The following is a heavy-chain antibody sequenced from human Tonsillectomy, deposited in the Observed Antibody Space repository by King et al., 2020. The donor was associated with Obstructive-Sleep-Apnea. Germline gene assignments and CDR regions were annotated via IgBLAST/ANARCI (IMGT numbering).Heavy chain of an antibody. J-gene: IGHJ4*02. CDR3: ARAINYYDSSPLDY. CDR1: GGSISSGGYS. CDR2: IYHSGNT. D-gene: IGHD3-22*01. V-gene: IGHV4-30-2*01. Sequence: QLQESGSGLVKPSQTLSLTCAVSGGSISSGGYSWSWIRQPPGKGLEWIGYIYHSGNTYYNPSLKSRVTISVDRSKNQFSLKLSSVTAADTAGYYCARAINYYDSSPLDYWGQGTLVTVSS.